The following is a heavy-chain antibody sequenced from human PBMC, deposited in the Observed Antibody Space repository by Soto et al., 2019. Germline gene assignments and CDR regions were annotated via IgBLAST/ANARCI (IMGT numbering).Heavy chain of an antibody. CDR3: ATSTFYYYYMDV. J-gene: IGHJ6*03. CDR2: FDPEDGET. V-gene: IGHV1-24*01. CDR1: GYTLTELS. Sequence: ASVKVSCKVSGYTLTELSMHWVRQAPGKGLEWMGGFDPEDGETIYAQKFQGRATMTEDTSTDTAYMELSSLRSEDTAVYYCATSTFYYYYMDVWGKGNTVTVSS.